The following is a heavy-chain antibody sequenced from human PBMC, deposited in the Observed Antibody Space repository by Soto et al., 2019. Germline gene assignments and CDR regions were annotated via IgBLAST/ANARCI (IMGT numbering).Heavy chain of an antibody. CDR1: GFSFDDYA. CDR2: INWSSSNR. D-gene: IGHD2-21*02. CDR3: AKDTTNEVVTPDY. Sequence: GGSLRLSCAASGFSFDDYAMHWVRQPPGKGLEWVSGINWSSSNRVYAASVGGRFTISRDNAKNSLYLHMNSLRTEDTAFYYCAKDTTNEVVTPDYWGQGTLVTVSS. J-gene: IGHJ4*02. V-gene: IGHV3-9*01.